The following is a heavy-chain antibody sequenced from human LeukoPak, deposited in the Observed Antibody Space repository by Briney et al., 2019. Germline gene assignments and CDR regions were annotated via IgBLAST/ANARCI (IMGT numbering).Heavy chain of an antibody. CDR2: IKSKTDGGTT. V-gene: IGHV3-15*01. Sequence: PGGSLRLSCAASGFTFSNACMNWVRQAPGKGLEWVGRIKSKTDGGTTDYAAPVKGRFTISRDDSKTTLYLQMNSLKTEDTAVYYCTTRYCSGGRCDYWGQGTLVTVSS. D-gene: IGHD2-15*01. CDR1: GFTFSNAC. CDR3: TTRYCSGGRCDY. J-gene: IGHJ4*02.